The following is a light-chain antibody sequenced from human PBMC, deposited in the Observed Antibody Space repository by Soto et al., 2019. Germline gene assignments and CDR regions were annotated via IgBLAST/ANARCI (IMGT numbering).Light chain of an antibody. CDR2: DVS. V-gene: IGLV2-11*01. CDR1: SSDVGGYNY. CDR3: GTWDSSLSGVV. Sequence: QSVLTQPRSVSGSPGQSVTISCTGTSSDVGGYNYVSWYQQHPGKAPKLMIYDVSKRPSGVPDRFSGSKSGNTASLTISGLQAEDEADYYCGTWDSSLSGVVFGGGTKVTVL. J-gene: IGLJ2*01.